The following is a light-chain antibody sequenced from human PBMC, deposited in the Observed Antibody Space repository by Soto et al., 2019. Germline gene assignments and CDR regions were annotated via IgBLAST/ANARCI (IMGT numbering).Light chain of an antibody. CDR1: QTISSW. V-gene: IGKV1-5*03. CDR3: QHYNSYSEA. Sequence: IQMTQSPSTLYGSVGERVTITCRASQTISSWLAWYQQKPGKAPKLLIYKASTLKSGVPSRFSGSGSGTEFTLTISSLQPDDFATYYCQHYNSYSEASAQRVKVDIK. CDR2: KAS. J-gene: IGKJ1*01.